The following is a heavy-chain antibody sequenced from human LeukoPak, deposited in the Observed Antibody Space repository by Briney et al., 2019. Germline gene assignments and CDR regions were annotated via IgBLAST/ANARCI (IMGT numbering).Heavy chain of an antibody. CDR2: ISNSGRT. Sequence: SETLSLTCTVSGGSISSGSYYWTWIRQPPGKGLEWIGYISNSGRTNYNPSLKSRVTISLDTSKNQFSLKLISVTAADTAVYNCARDQRRDGSLDIWGQGTMVTVSS. J-gene: IGHJ3*02. CDR3: ARDQRRDGSLDI. CDR1: GGSISSGSYY. V-gene: IGHV4-61*01. D-gene: IGHD5-24*01.